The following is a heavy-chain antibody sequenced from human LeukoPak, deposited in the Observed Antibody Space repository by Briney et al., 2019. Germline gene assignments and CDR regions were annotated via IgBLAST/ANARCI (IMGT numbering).Heavy chain of an antibody. Sequence: SETLSLTCTVSGGSISSYYWSWIRQPPGKGLEWIGYIYYSGSTNYNPSLKSRVTISVDTSKNQFSLKLSSVTAADTAVYYCARDRRIPFYYYYYMDVWGKGTTVSVSS. D-gene: IGHD2-15*01. J-gene: IGHJ6*03. CDR1: GGSISSYY. CDR2: IYYSGST. V-gene: IGHV4-59*01. CDR3: ARDRRIPFYYYYYMDV.